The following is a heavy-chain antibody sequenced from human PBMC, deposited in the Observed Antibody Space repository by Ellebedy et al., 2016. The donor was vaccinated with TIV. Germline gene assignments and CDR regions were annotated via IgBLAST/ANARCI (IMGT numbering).Heavy chain of an antibody. V-gene: IGHV1-69*04. Sequence: ASVKVSCKASGGTFSSHAISWVRQAPGQGLEWMGRIIPILGITNYAQKFQGRVTITADKSTSRAYMELSSLRSEDTAVYYCATTRWGGVPAAPIYYYYGMDVWGQGTTVTVSS. J-gene: IGHJ6*02. D-gene: IGHD2-2*01. CDR2: IIPILGIT. CDR3: ATTRWGGVPAAPIYYYYGMDV. CDR1: GGTFSSHA.